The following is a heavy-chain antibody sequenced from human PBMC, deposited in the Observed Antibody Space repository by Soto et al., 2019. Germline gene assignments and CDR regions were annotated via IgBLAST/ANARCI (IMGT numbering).Heavy chain of an antibody. Sequence: PGGSRRLSWPPAASMVSRLGMHWVRQAPGKGLEWEAGIPKVGRKKYYADSVKGRSTLSRDKCKQSTYRRMNSLRAEQTAVSVRASPPGYYFGLGSHDEASNMWGQGPGATVPS. CDR2: IPKVGRKK. J-gene: IGHJ4*02. CDR1: ASMVSRLG. V-gene: IGHV3-30*06. CDR3: ASPPGYYFGLGSHDEASNM. D-gene: IGHD3-10*01.